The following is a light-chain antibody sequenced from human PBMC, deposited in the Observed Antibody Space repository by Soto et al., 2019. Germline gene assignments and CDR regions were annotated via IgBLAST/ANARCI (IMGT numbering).Light chain of an antibody. J-gene: IGKJ2*01. CDR2: WAS. CDR3: QQYFNTHQT. V-gene: IGKV4-1*01. CDR1: QSVLSNS. Sequence: DIVMTPSPESLAVSLGERATINCKSSQSVLSNSIAWYQQKPGQPPKLLIYWASTRESGVPDRFSGSGSGTDFTLTISSLQAEDVAVYYCQQYFNTHQTFGQGTKLEIK.